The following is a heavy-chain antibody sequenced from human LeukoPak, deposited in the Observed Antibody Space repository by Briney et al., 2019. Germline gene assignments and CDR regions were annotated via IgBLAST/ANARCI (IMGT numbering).Heavy chain of an antibody. CDR1: GGSFSGYY. Sequence: SETLSLTCTVSGGSFSGYYCTWIRQPPGKGLEWIGEINHSGSANYNPSLKSRVTISLDTSKNQFSLKLSSVTAADTPVYYCARGQGTVTTHWGQGTLVTVSS. J-gene: IGHJ4*02. V-gene: IGHV4-34*01. D-gene: IGHD4-17*01. CDR2: INHSGSA. CDR3: ARGQGTVTTH.